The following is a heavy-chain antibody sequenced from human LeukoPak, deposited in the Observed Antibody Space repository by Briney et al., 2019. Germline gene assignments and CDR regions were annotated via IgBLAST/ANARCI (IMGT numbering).Heavy chain of an antibody. Sequence: GGSLRLSCDASGFTFNTYAIYWVRQAPGKGLEWVSGICGSGGCTYYADSVKGRFTISRDNSKNTVYLQMNSLPADDTAVYYCAKTTVGYSSGRYPGWPADCWGQGTLVTVSS. V-gene: IGHV3-23*01. CDR3: AKTTVGYSSGRYPGWPADC. D-gene: IGHD6-19*01. J-gene: IGHJ4*02. CDR1: GFTFNTYA. CDR2: ICGSGGCT.